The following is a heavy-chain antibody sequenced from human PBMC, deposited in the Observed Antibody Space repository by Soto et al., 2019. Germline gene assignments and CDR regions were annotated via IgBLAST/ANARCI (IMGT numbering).Heavy chain of an antibody. D-gene: IGHD3-16*02. CDR3: ARGPYDYVWGSDPPHFDY. V-gene: IGHV3-11*01. CDR1: GFTFSDYY. J-gene: IGHJ4*02. CDR2: ISSSGSTI. Sequence: QVQLVESGGGLVKPGGSLRLSCAASGFTFSDYYMSWIRQAPGKGLEWVSYISSSGSTIYYADSVKGRFTISRDNAKNSLXPQMNSLRAEDTAVYYCARGPYDYVWGSDPPHFDYWGQGTLVTVSS.